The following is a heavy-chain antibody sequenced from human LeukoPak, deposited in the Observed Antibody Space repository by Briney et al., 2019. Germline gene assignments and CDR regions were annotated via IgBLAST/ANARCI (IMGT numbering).Heavy chain of an antibody. CDR1: GFTFNTYA. V-gene: IGHV3-33*01. CDR2: IWYDGSDK. CDR3: ARGGGDDAFDI. D-gene: IGHD3-16*01. Sequence: PGGSLRLSCAASGFTFNTYAMHWVRQAPGKGLEWVAIIWYDGSDKYYADSVRGRFAISRDNSKNTLYPQMNSLRPEDTAVYYCARGGGDDAFDIWGQGTMVTVSS. J-gene: IGHJ3*02.